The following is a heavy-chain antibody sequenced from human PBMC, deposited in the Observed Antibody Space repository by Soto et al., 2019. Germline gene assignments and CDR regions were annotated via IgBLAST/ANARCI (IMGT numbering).Heavy chain of an antibody. V-gene: IGHV3-23*01. CDR3: AKRNDGSAWPYYFDS. D-gene: IGHD6-19*01. CDR2: ISGSDGDT. CDR1: GFTFSNYV. J-gene: IGHJ4*02. Sequence: VGSLRLSCAASGFTFSNYVMGWVRQAPGKGLEWVSAISGSDGDTYYADSAKGRFTISRDNSKNTLYLQMNSLRAEDTAIYYCAKRNDGSAWPYYFDSWGQGTLVTVSS.